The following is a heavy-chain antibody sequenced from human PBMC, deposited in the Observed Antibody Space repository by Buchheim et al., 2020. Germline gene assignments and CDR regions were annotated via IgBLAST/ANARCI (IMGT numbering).Heavy chain of an antibody. CDR1: GGTFSSYA. D-gene: IGHD3-3*01. V-gene: IGHV1-69*12. Sequence: QVQLVQSGAEVKKPGSSVKVSCKASGGTFSSYAISWVRQAPGQGLEWMGGIIPIFGTANYAQKFQGRVTITADESTSTAYMELSSLRSEDTAVYYCARGDGDYDFWSGYYRSYYFDYWGQGTL. CDR2: IIPIFGTA. J-gene: IGHJ4*02. CDR3: ARGDGDYDFWSGYYRSYYFDY.